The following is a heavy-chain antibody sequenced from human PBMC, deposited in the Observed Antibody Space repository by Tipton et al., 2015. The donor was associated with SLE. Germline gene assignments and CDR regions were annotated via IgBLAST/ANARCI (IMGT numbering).Heavy chain of an antibody. CDR1: RGSLTGYS. CDR2: IDRDGSP. D-gene: IGHD3-16*01. J-gene: IGHJ6*03. Sequence: GLVKPSETLSLVCVVNRGSLTGYSWNWIRQFPGKGLEWIGEIDRDGSPNYKPSLQNRVTMSVDRSGNQFSLRLTSVTAADAVVYYCARGVSGYYFYSYMDVWGKGTTVTVSS. CDR3: ARGVSGYYFYSYMDV. V-gene: IGHV4-34*01.